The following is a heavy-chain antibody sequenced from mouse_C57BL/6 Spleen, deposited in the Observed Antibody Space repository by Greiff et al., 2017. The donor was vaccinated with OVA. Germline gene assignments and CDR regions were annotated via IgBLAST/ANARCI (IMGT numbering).Heavy chain of an antibody. V-gene: IGHV1-82*01. CDR3: ARAYDGYYPAY. CDR2: IYPGDGDT. J-gene: IGHJ3*01. Sequence: VKLVESGPELVKPGASVKISCKASGYAFSSSWMNWVKQRPGKGLEWIGRIYPGDGDTNYNGKVKGKATLTADKSSSTAYMQLSSLASEDAAVSFCARAYDGYYPAYWGQGTLVTVSA. D-gene: IGHD2-3*01. CDR1: GYAFSSSW.